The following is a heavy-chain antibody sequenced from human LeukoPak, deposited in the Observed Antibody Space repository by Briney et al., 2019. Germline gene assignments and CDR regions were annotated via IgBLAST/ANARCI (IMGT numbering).Heavy chain of an antibody. CDR1: GDSVTSYY. CDR3: ARLDCTGDGCYNH. J-gene: IGHJ4*02. V-gene: IGHV4-59*04. Sequence: SETLSLTCSVSGDSVTSYYWSWIRQPPGKGLEGIGYVSSDGTTNYTPSLRSRVIMSVDTAKNQHFLSPTSQHAADTAIYYCARLDCTGDGCYNHWGQGTLVTVSS. CDR2: VSSDGTT. D-gene: IGHD2-8*02.